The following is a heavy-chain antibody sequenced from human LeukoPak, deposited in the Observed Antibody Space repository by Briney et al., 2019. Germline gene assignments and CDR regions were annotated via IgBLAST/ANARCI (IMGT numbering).Heavy chain of an antibody. V-gene: IGHV5-51*01. J-gene: IGHJ4*02. Sequence: GESLKISCKGSGYSFTSYWIGWVRQMPGKGLEWMGIIYPGDSDTRYSTSFQGQVTISADKSISTAYLQWSSLKASDTAMYYCATRYYYDSSGYYPGYFDYWGQGTLVTVSS. D-gene: IGHD3-22*01. CDR2: IYPGDSDT. CDR1: GYSFTSYW. CDR3: ATRYYYDSSGYYPGYFDY.